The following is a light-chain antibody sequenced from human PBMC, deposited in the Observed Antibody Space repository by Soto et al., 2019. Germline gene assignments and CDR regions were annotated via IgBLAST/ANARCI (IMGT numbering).Light chain of an antibody. CDR1: QSVSSN. Sequence: EIVMTQSPATLSASPGQRATLSCRASQSVSSNLAWYQQKPGQAPRLLIYGASIRATGIPARFSGSESGTEFTLTISSLQSEDFAVYYCQQYNNWPALTFRGGTKVEIK. J-gene: IGKJ4*01. CDR3: QQYNNWPALT. V-gene: IGKV3D-15*01. CDR2: GAS.